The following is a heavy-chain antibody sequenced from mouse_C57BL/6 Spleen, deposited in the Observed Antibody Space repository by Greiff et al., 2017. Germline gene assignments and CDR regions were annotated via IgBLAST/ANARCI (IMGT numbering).Heavy chain of an antibody. V-gene: IGHV6-6*01. J-gene: IGHJ2*01. CDR1: GFTFSDAW. D-gene: IGHD4-1*02. CDR3: TRNWDYFDY. CDR2: IRNKANNPAT. Sequence: DVKLVESGGVLVQPGGSMKLSCAASGFTFSDAWMDWVRQSPEKGLEWVAEIRNKANNPATYYAESVKGRFTISRDDSKSSVYLPMNSLRAEDTGSYYCTRNWDYFDYWGQGTTLTVSS.